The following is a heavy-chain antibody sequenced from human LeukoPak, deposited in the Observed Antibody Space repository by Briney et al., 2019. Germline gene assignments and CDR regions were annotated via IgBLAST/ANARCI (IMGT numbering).Heavy chain of an antibody. Sequence: SETLSLTCTVSGGSISSYCWSWIRQPPGKGLEWIGYIYYSGSTNYNPSLKSRVTISVDTSKNQFSLKLSSVTAADTAVYYCARDSGSYYGGYYYYYGMDVWGQGTTVTVSS. D-gene: IGHD1-26*01. V-gene: IGHV4-59*01. CDR1: GGSISSYC. CDR2: IYYSGST. J-gene: IGHJ6*02. CDR3: ARDSGSYYGGYYYYYGMDV.